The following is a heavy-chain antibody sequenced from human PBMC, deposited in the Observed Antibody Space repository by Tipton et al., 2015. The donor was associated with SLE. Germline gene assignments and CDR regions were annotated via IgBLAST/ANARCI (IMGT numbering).Heavy chain of an antibody. CDR2: IVPLFGTT. J-gene: IGHJ6*03. D-gene: IGHD2-2*01. V-gene: IGHV1-69*06. Sequence: QSGAEVKKPGSSVRVSCKTSGGTFTNYAFNWVRQAPGQGLEWVGKIVPLFGTTDYAPNFQGRVTFTADKSTKTAYMEVSSLTSADSAVYYCPAASSPRDYYMDVWGKGTAVSVSS. CDR1: GGTFTNYA. CDR3: PAASSPRDYYMDV.